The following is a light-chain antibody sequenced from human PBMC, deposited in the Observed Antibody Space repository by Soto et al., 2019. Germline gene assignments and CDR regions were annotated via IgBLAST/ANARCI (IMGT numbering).Light chain of an antibody. Sequence: QSVLTQPPSASGTPGQRVTISCSGSSSNIGSNTVNWYQQLPGTAPKLLIYSNNQRPSRVPDRFSGSKSGTSASLAISGLQSEDEDDYYCAAWDDSLNGVVFGGGTKLTVL. CDR2: SNN. CDR1: SSNIGSNT. CDR3: AAWDDSLNGVV. V-gene: IGLV1-44*01. J-gene: IGLJ2*01.